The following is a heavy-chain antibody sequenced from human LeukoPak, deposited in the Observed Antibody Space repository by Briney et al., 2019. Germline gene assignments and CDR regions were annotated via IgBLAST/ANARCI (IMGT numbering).Heavy chain of an antibody. CDR1: GFTFYNYW. CDR3: AKAGVGQWELPHIFSDSYYFDY. V-gene: IGHV3-7*03. CDR2: IKGDGSER. J-gene: IGHJ4*02. D-gene: IGHD1-26*01. Sequence: PGGSLRLSCAASGFTFYNYWMSWVRQAPGKGLEWVACIKGDGSERCHVDSVKGRFTISRDNAKNSLYLQMNSLRAEDTAVYYRAKAGVGQWELPHIFSDSYYFDYWGQGTLVTVSS.